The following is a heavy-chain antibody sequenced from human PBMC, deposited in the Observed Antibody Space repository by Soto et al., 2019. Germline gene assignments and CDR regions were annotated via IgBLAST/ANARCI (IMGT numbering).Heavy chain of an antibody. CDR3: ATQVDIVSTRRGAFDI. Sequence: QVQLLQSGAEVKKPGASVKVSCKASGYAFTSYYMQWVRQAPGQGLEWMGVINPSGGSTSYAQKFQGRVTMTRDTSTSTVYMDLSSLRFEDTAVYYCATQVDIVSTRRGAFDIWGQGTMVTVSS. V-gene: IGHV1-46*01. CDR2: INPSGGST. J-gene: IGHJ3*02. D-gene: IGHD5-12*01. CDR1: GYAFTSYY.